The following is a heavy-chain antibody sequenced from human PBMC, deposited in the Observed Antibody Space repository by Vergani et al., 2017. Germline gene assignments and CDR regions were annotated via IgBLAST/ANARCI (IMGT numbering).Heavy chain of an antibody. CDR1: GGSISSGGYS. CDR2: IYHSGST. J-gene: IGHJ3*02. CDR3: ATYSSSWYSAFDI. V-gene: IGHV4-30-2*01. Sequence: QLQLQESGSGLVKPSQTLSLTCAVSGGSISSGGYSWSWIRQPPGKGLEWIGYIYHSGSTYYNPSLKSRVTISVDRSKNQFSLKLSSVTAADTAVYYCATYSSSWYSAFDIWGQGTMVTVSS. D-gene: IGHD6-13*01.